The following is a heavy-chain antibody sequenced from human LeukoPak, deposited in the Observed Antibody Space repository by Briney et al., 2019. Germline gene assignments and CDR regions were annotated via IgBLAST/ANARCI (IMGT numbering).Heavy chain of an antibody. Sequence: GGSLRLSCAASGFTFSSYSMNWVRQAPGKGLEWVSSISSSSRYIYYADSVKGRFTISRDNSKNTLYLQMNSLRAEDTAVYYCAKGGYEYDSSGHNYFDYWGQGSQVTVSS. D-gene: IGHD3-22*01. J-gene: IGHJ4*02. CDR3: AKGGYEYDSSGHNYFDY. CDR2: ISSSSRYI. CDR1: GFTFSSYS. V-gene: IGHV3-21*01.